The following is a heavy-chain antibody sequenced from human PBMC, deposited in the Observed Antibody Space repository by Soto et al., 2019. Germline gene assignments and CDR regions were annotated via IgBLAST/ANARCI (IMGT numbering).Heavy chain of an antibody. J-gene: IGHJ4*02. CDR1: GGTFSSYT. D-gene: IGHD3-16*01. V-gene: IGHV1-69*02. Sequence: QVQLVQSGAEVKKPGSSVKVSCKASGGTFSSYTISWVRQAPGQGLEWMGRIIPILGIANYAQKFKGRVTMTADKSKSTTYMEPSSLRSEDTAVYYCARVRENYDYVWGSLDYWGQGTLVTVSS. CDR2: IIPILGIA. CDR3: ARVRENYDYVWGSLDY.